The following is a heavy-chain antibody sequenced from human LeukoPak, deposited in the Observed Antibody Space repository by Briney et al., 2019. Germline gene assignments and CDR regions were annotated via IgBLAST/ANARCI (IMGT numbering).Heavy chain of an antibody. CDR2: INPNSGGT. Sequence: ASVKVSCKASGYTFTGYYMHWVRQAPGQGLEWMGWINPNSGGTNYAQKFQGWVTMTRDTSISTAYMELSGLRSDDTAVYYCARDPDYSGYDSYFDYWGQGTLVTVSS. D-gene: IGHD5-12*01. V-gene: IGHV1-2*04. CDR1: GYTFTGYY. CDR3: ARDPDYSGYDSYFDY. J-gene: IGHJ4*02.